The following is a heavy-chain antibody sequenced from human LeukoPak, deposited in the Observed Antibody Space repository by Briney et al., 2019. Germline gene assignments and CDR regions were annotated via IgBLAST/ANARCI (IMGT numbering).Heavy chain of an antibody. J-gene: IGHJ4*02. CDR2: IYDSGST. CDR3: ARVGPGGWSSY. CDR1: GGSISSYF. Sequence: SETLSLTCTVSGGSISSYFWSWIRQPPGKGLEWIGYIYDSGSTNYNPSLKSRVTISVDTSKNQFSLKLRSVTAADTAVYYCARVGPGGWSSYWGQGTLVTVSS. V-gene: IGHV4-59*01. D-gene: IGHD6-19*01.